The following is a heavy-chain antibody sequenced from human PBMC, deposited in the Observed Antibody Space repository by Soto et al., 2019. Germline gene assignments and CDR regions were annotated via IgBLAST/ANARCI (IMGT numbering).Heavy chain of an antibody. V-gene: IGHV1-3*01. CDR2: INVGNGNT. Sequence: QVYLVQSGAEVKKPGASVKVSCKASGYTFTSYAMHCVRQAPGQGLEWMGRINVGNGNTEYSQKFQGRVTITRDTSASTAYMELSRLRSEDTAVYYCAREGELCGGKCWTYYCLDPWGQGTLVTVSS. J-gene: IGHJ5*02. CDR1: GYTFTSYA. CDR3: AREGELCGGKCWTYYCLDP. D-gene: IGHD2-21*01.